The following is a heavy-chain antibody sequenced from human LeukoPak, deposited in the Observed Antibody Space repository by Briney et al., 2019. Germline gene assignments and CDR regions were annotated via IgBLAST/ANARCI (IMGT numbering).Heavy chain of an antibody. CDR3: ARVRYNACDY. Sequence: ASVTVSCKTSGYMVSDYYMHWVRQAPGQGVEWMGWLRGDTGDTDSPQKFKGRVTMTRDTATNTAYMQLSRLTYDDTAIYFCARVRYNACDYWGQGTLVTVSS. J-gene: IGHJ4*02. CDR2: LRGDTGDT. D-gene: IGHD1-1*01. CDR1: GYMVSDYY. V-gene: IGHV1-2*02.